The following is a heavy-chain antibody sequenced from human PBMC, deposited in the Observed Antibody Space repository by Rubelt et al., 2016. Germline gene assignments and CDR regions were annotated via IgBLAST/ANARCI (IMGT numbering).Heavy chain of an antibody. CDR3: ARENRNRGGMDV. CDR1: GFTFSTFG. Sequence: EVQLVESGGGLVQPGGSLRLSCAASGFTFSTFGISWVRQAPGKGPEWVSAISGGGDSTQYAASVRGRFTISKDNSKNTLYLQMNSLRAEDTAVYYCARENRNRGGMDVWGQGTTVTVSS. CDR2: ISGGGDST. V-gene: IGHV3-23*04. D-gene: IGHD1-14*01. J-gene: IGHJ6*02.